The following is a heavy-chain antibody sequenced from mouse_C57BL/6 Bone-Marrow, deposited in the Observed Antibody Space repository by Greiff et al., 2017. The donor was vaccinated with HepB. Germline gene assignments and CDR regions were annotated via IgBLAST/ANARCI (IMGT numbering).Heavy chain of an antibody. J-gene: IGHJ2*01. CDR3: ARVYYGSTSYFDY. D-gene: IGHD1-1*01. CDR1: GFTFSSYG. Sequence: EVQLVESGGDLVKPGGSLKLSCAASGFTFSSYGMSWVRQTPDKRLEWVATISSGGSYTYYPDSVKGRFTISRDNAKNTLYLQMSSLKSEDTAMYYCARVYYGSTSYFDYWGQGTTLTVSS. CDR2: ISSGGSYT. V-gene: IGHV5-6*01.